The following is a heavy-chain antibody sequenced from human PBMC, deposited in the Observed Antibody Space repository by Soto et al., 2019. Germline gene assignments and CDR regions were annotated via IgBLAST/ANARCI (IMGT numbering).Heavy chain of an antibody. D-gene: IGHD2-21*02. Sequence: ASVKVSCKASGYTFSSYVIHWVRQAPGQRLEWMGWINAGNGNTKYSQKFQGRVTITRDTSASTGYLELSSLRSEDTAVYYCERDMGTTCGGDCYPYYWGQGTLVTSPQ. J-gene: IGHJ4*02. CDR1: GYTFSSYV. CDR3: ERDMGTTCGGDCYPYY. CDR2: INAGNGNT. V-gene: IGHV1-3*01.